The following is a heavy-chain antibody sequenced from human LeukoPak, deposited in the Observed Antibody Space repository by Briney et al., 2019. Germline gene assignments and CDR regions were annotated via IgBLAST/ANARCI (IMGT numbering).Heavy chain of an antibody. V-gene: IGHV4-59*08. D-gene: IGHD3-3*01. J-gene: IGHJ4*02. CDR1: GGSSSGYY. CDR2: IYNTGTT. Sequence: SETLSLTCTVSGGSSSGYYWSWIRQPPGKGLEWIGIIYNTGTTNYNPSLKSRVTISVDTSKSQLSLNLRSVTAADTAVYYCARHGGSGSFDYWGLGTLATVSS. CDR3: ARHGGSGSFDY.